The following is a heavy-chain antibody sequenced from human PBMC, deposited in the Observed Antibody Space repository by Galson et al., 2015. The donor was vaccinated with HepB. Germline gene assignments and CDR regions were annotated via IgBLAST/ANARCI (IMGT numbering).Heavy chain of an antibody. D-gene: IGHD1-26*01. V-gene: IGHV1-3*01. CDR2: INAGNGNT. J-gene: IGHJ4*02. CDR3: ARSEWELPGEGCTDY. Sequence: SVKVSCKASGYTFTSYAMHWVRQAPGQRLEWMGWINAGNGNTKYSQKFQGRVTITRDTSASTAYMELSSLRSEDTAVYYCARSEWELPGEGCTDYWGQGTLVTVSS. CDR1: GYTFTSYA.